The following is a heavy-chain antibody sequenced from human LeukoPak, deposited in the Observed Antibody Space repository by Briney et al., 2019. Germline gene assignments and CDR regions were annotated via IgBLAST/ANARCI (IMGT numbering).Heavy chain of an antibody. J-gene: IGHJ4*02. CDR1: GFTFDGYA. D-gene: IGHD2-21*02. CDR3: AKGRGFYCGGDCYLDY. Sequence: GGSLRLSCAASGFTFDGYAMHWVRQPPGKGLEWVSLISWDGGTTSYADSVKGRFTISRDNSKNSLYLQLNSLRAEDTALYYCAKGRGFYCGGDCYLDYWGQGTLVTVSS. CDR2: ISWDGGTT. V-gene: IGHV3-43D*03.